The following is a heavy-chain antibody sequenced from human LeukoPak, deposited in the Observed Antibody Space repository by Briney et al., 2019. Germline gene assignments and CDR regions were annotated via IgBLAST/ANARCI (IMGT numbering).Heavy chain of an antibody. CDR2: IYYSGST. CDR1: GGSISSYY. CDR3: ARESTHYGVLRFGEFTD. V-gene: IGHV4-59*01. D-gene: IGHD3-10*01. Sequence: PSETLSLTCTVSGGSISSYYWSWIRQPPGKGLEWIGYIYYSGSTNYNPSLKSRVTISVDTSKNQFSLKLSSVTAADTAVYYCARESTHYGVLRFGEFTDWGQGTLVTVSS. J-gene: IGHJ4*02.